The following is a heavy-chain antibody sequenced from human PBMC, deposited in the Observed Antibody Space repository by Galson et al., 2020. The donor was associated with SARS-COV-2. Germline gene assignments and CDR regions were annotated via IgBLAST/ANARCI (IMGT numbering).Heavy chain of an antibody. CDR1: GGSISTDGHF. V-gene: IGHV4-31*03. J-gene: IGHJ3*02. D-gene: IGHD1-26*01. CDR2: IYHSGTT. CDR3: ARTSGELDI. Sequence: SETLSLTCPVSGGSISTDGHFWTWIRQPPGKGLEWIGYIYHSGTTYYNPSLKSRLNIAVDTSQNQFSLRLRSVTAADTAVYFCARTSGELDIWGQGTMVTVSS.